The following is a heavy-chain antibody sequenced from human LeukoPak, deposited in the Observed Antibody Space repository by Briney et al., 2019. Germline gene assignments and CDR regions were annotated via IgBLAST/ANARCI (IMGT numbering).Heavy chain of an antibody. CDR1: GFTFSSHT. CDR2: ISTTSSYI. Sequence: GGSLRLSCAGSGFTFSSHTMNWFRQAPGKGLEWVSSISTTSSYIYYADSVKGRFTISRDNAKNSLFLQMDSLRAEDTAVYYCARNSGYDWRFEYWGQGTLVTVSS. J-gene: IGHJ4*02. V-gene: IGHV3-21*01. D-gene: IGHD5-12*01. CDR3: ARNSGYDWRFEY.